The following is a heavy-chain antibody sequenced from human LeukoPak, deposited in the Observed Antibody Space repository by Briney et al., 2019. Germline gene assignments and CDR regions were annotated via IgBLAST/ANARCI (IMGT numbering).Heavy chain of an antibody. CDR1: GFTLSTYW. J-gene: IGHJ4*02. D-gene: IGHD2-2*01. V-gene: IGHV3-7*01. CDR2: IKEDGSKK. CDR3: ARGSTLAY. Sequence: GGSLRLSCTASGFTLSTYWMSWVRQAPGKGLEWVANIKEDGSKKYYVDSVKGRFTISRDNAKDSLYLQMNSLRADDTAVYYCARGSTLAYWGQGTLLIVSS.